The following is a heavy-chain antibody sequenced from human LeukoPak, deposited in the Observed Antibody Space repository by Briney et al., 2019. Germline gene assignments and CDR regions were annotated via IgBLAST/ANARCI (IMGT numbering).Heavy chain of an antibody. D-gene: IGHD4-11*01. CDR3: ARAINDYSNYEVLTDNWFDP. Sequence: PSETLSLTCTVSGGSISSYYWSWIRQPPGKGLEWIGDIYYSGSTNYNPSLKSRVTISVDTSKNHFSLKLSSVTAADTAVYYCARAINDYSNYEVLTDNWFDPWGQGTLVTVSS. J-gene: IGHJ5*02. CDR1: GGSISSYY. V-gene: IGHV4-59*01. CDR2: IYYSGST.